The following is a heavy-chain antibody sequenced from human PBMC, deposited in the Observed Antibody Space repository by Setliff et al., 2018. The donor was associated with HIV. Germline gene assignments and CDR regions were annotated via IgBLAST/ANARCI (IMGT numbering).Heavy chain of an antibody. V-gene: IGHV4-59*08. D-gene: IGHD6-19*01. CDR2: IYYSGST. CDR1: GGSISSSY. Sequence: PSETLSLTCTVSGGSISSSYWSWIRQPPGKGLEWIGYIYYSGSTNYNPSLKSRVTISVDTSKNQFSLKLSSVTAADTAVYYCATGSGWPLLGYWGQGTLVTVSS. CDR3: ATGSGWPLLGY. J-gene: IGHJ4*02.